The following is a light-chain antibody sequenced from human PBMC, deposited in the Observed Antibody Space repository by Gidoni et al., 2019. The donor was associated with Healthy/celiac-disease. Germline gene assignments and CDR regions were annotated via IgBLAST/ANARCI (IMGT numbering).Light chain of an antibody. Sequence: DIQMTQSPSSLSASVGDRVTITCRASHGISSYLNWYQQKPGKARKLLIYAASSLQSGVPSRFSGSGSGTDFTLTISILQPEDFATYYCQQSYSTPYTFGQGTKLEIK. V-gene: IGKV1-39*01. CDR3: QQSYSTPYT. CDR1: HGISSY. CDR2: AAS. J-gene: IGKJ2*01.